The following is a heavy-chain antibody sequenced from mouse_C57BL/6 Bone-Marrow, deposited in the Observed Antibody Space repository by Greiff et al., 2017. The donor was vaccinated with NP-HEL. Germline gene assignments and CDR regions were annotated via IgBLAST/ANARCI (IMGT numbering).Heavy chain of an antibody. D-gene: IGHD2-4*01. J-gene: IGHJ1*03. V-gene: IGHV1-15*01. CDR2: IDPETGGT. Sequence: QVQLQQSGAELVRPGASVTLSCKASGYTFTDYEMHWVKQTPVHGLEWIGAIDPETGGTAYNQKFKGKAILTADKSSSTAYMELRSLTSEDSADYYCTRSKIYYDYAHWYFDVWGTGTTVTVSS. CDR1: GYTFTDYE. CDR3: TRSKIYYDYAHWYFDV.